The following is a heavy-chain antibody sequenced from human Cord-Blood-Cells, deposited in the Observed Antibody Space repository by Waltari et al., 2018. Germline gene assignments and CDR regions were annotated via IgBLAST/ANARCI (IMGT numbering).Heavy chain of an antibody. CDR3: ARHVRNYVGDAFDI. CDR2: IYYSGGT. D-gene: IGHD1-7*01. J-gene: IGHJ3*02. V-gene: IGHV4-39*01. Sequence: QLQLQESGPGLVKPSETLSLTCTVSGGSISSSSYYWGWIRQPPGKGLEWIGSIYYSGGTYYNPSLKSRVTISVDTSKNQFSLKLSSVTAADAAVYYCARHVRNYVGDAFDIWGQGTMVTVSS. CDR1: GGSISSSSYY.